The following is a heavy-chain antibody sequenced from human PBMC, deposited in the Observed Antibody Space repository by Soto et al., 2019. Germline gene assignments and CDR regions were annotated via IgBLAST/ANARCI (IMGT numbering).Heavy chain of an antibody. D-gene: IGHD5-12*01. CDR2: INPNSGGT. Sequence: GASVKVSCKASGYTFTGYYMHWVRQAPGQGLEWMGWINPNSGGTNYAQKFQGRVTMTRDTSISTAYMELSRLRSDDTAVYYCARTRLRFSHPFDYWGQGTLVTVSS. J-gene: IGHJ4*02. CDR3: ARTRLRFSHPFDY. CDR1: GYTFTGYY. V-gene: IGHV1-2*02.